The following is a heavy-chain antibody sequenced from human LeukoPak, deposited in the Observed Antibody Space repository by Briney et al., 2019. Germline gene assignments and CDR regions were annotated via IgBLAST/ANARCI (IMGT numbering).Heavy chain of an antibody. CDR3: ARDFRYEGDY. CDR2: ISSDSRYI. V-gene: IGHV3-21*01. J-gene: IGHJ4*02. D-gene: IGHD5-12*01. CDR1: GFTFRTYT. Sequence: NTGGSLRLSCAASGFTFRTYTMNWVRQAPGKRLEWVSSISSDSRYIYYADSVKGRFTISRDNAQNSLYLQMNSLRVEDTAVYYCARDFRYEGDYWGQGTLVTVSS.